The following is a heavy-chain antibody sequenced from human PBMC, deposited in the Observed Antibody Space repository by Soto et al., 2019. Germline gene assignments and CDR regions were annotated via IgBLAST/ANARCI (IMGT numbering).Heavy chain of an antibody. CDR1: GFTVSSYA. J-gene: IGHJ3*02. V-gene: IGHV3-30-3*01. CDR2: ISYDGSNK. Sequence: SCAASGFTVSSYAMHWVRQAPGKGLEWVAVISYDGSNKYYADSVKGRFTISRDNSKNTLYLQMNSLRAEDTAVYYCASLYYYDSSGSYAFDIWGQGTMVTVSS. CDR3: ASLYYYDSSGSYAFDI. D-gene: IGHD3-22*01.